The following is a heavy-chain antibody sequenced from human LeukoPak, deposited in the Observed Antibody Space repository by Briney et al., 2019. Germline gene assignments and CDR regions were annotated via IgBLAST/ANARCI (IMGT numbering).Heavy chain of an antibody. CDR1: GFTFSSYS. CDR3: ARVRSRKDIVATDYFDY. J-gene: IGHJ4*02. V-gene: IGHV3-21*01. Sequence: PGGSLRLSCAASGFTFSSYSMNWVRQAPGKGLEWVSSISSSSSYIYYADSVKGRFTISRDNAENSLYLQMNSLRAEDTAVYYCARVRSRKDIVATDYFDYWGQGTLVTVSS. CDR2: ISSSSSYI. D-gene: IGHD5-12*01.